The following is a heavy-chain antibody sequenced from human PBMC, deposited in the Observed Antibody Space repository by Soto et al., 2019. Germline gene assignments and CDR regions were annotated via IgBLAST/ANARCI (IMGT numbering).Heavy chain of an antibody. Sequence: ASVKVSCKASGYTFTSYGIIWVRQAPGQGLEWMGWISAYNGNTNYAQKLQGRVTMTTDTSTSTAYMELRSLRSDDTAVYYCAKSSSWYPQHYYYYGMDVWGQGTTVTVSS. V-gene: IGHV1-18*01. J-gene: IGHJ6*02. CDR2: ISAYNGNT. D-gene: IGHD6-13*01. CDR3: AKSSSWYPQHYYYYGMDV. CDR1: GYTFTSYG.